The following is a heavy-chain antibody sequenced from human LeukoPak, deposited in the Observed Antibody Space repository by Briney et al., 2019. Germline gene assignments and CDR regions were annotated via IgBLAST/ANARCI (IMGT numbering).Heavy chain of an antibody. D-gene: IGHD3-22*01. V-gene: IGHV1-8*01. J-gene: IGHJ4*02. CDR1: GYTFTSND. CDR2: MNANSGNT. Sequence: ASVKVSCKASGYTFTSNDINWVRQATGQGLEWMGWMNANSGNTGYAQKFQGRVTVTRDTSISTAYMELSSLRSEDTAVYYCARQRGARYYDSSGTFDYWGQGTLVTVSS. CDR3: ARQRGARYYDSSGTFDY.